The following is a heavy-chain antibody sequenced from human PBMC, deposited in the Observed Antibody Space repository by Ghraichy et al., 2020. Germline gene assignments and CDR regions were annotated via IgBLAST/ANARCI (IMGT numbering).Heavy chain of an antibody. D-gene: IGHD4-17*01. CDR1: GYTFSSDD. V-gene: IGHV1-8*01. Sequence: ASVKGSCKASGYTFSSDDINWVRQATGQGLEWMGWINPDSGNTGYAQHFKGRVTLTKNTSTNTIYMELNSLRSEDTAVYYCARRLTTGGDWFDPWGQGTLVTVSS. CDR2: INPDSGNT. CDR3: ARRLTTGGDWFDP. J-gene: IGHJ5*02.